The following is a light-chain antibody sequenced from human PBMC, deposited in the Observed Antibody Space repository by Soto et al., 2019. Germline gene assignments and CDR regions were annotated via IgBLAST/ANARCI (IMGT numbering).Light chain of an antibody. CDR2: AAS. CDR3: QQSYSTPWT. CDR1: QSISNY. J-gene: IGKJ1*01. V-gene: IGKV1-39*01. Sequence: DIQMTQSPSSLSAAVGDRVTITFLASQSISNYLNWYQQKPGKAPKLLIYAASTLQSGVPSRFSGSGSGTDFTLTISSLQPEDFATYYCQQSYSTPWTFGQGTKVDIK.